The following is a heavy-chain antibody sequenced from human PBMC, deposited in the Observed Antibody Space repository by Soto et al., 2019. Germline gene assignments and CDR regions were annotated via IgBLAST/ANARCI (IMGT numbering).Heavy chain of an antibody. J-gene: IGHJ6*02. V-gene: IGHV4-31*03. CDR1: GGSISSGGYY. CDR2: IYYSGST. D-gene: IGHD5-18*01. CDR3: AREQRPPYYYYYGMDV. Sequence: QVQLQESGPGLVKPSQTLSLTCTVSGGSISSGGYYWSWIRQHPGKGLEWIGYIYYSGSTYYNPSLKSRVTISVDTSKNQFSLKLSSVTAADTAVYYCAREQRPPYYYYYGMDVRGQGTTVTVSS.